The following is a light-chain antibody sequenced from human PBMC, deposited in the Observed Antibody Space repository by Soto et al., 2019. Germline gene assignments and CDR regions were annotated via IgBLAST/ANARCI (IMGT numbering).Light chain of an antibody. V-gene: IGLV2-14*01. CDR2: DVS. CDR3: NSYTTSNTRQIV. Sequence: QSALTQPASVSGSPGQSITISCTGTSSDVGGYNYVSWYQQHPGKAPKFMIYDVSNRPSGVSTRFSGSTSGNTASLTISGLQAEDEADYYCNSYTTSNTRQIVFGTGTKVTVL. J-gene: IGLJ1*01. CDR1: SSDVGGYNY.